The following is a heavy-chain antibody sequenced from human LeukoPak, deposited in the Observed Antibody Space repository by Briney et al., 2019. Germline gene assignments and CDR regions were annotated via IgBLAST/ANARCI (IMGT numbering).Heavy chain of an antibody. J-gene: IGHJ5*02. CDR3: ARANSATIPGADP. CDR2: ISGSGGST. CDR1: GFIFSSYA. V-gene: IGHV3-23*01. D-gene: IGHD1-26*01. Sequence: TGGSLRLSCAASGFIFSSYAMSWARQAPGKGLEWVSTISGSGGSTYYADSVKGRFTISRDNSKNTVYLQMNSLRAEDTAVYYCARANSATIPGADPWGQGTLVTVSS.